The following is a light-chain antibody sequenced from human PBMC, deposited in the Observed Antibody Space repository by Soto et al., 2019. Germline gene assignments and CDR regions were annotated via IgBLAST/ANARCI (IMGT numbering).Light chain of an antibody. V-gene: IGKV2-30*02. CDR1: QSLVHRDGIAY. CDR3: MQGTHWPIT. CDR2: KVY. J-gene: IGKJ5*01. Sequence: DVVMTQSPLSLPVTLGQPASISGRSNQSLVHRDGIAYFSWFQQRPGRSQRRLIYKVYNRDSGVQARFSGSGSGTDFALKIRRVEAEDVGVYYCMQGTHWPITFGQGTRLEIK.